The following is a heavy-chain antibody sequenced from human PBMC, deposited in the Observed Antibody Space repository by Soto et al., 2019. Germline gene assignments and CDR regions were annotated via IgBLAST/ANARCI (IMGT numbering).Heavy chain of an antibody. CDR3: AKKRPAVGALEY. Sequence: GGSLRLSCAASGFTFSSYAMSWVRQAPGKGLEWVSVITSSGGNTNYADSVKGRFTISRDNSKNTLFMQMNSLRVEDTAVYYCAKKRPAVGALEYWGQGTLVTVSS. J-gene: IGHJ4*02. V-gene: IGHV3-23*01. CDR2: ITSSGGNT. CDR1: GFTFSSYA. D-gene: IGHD6-19*01.